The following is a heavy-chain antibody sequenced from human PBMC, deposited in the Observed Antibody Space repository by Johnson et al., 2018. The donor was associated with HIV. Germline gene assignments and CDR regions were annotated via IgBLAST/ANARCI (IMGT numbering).Heavy chain of an antibody. V-gene: IGHV3-30-3*01. CDR1: GFTFSSYA. D-gene: IGHD5-18*01. Sequence: QVQLVESGGGVVQAGRSLRLSCAASGFTFSSYAMHWVRQAPGKGLEWVAIISYDGSNKYYADSVKGRFTIYRDNSKNTLYLQLHRLRVEDTAVYYCAREPRLLTYALEVWGQGIMVTVSS. CDR2: ISYDGSNK. J-gene: IGHJ3*01. CDR3: AREPRLLTYALEV.